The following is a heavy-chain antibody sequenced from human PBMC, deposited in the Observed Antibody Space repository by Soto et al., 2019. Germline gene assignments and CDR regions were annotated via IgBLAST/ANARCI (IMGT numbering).Heavy chain of an antibody. CDR3: ARDRRAPAATWKQWLVRFNAGGAPFDY. D-gene: IGHD6-19*01. V-gene: IGHV3-48*02. CDR1: GFTFSSYS. J-gene: IGHJ4*02. Sequence: HPGGSLRLSCAASGFTFSSYSMNWVRQAPGKGLEWVSYISSSSSTIYYADSVKGRFTISRDNAKNSLYLQMNSLRDEDTAVYYCARDRRAPAATWKQWLVRFNAGGAPFDYSGQGPLVTVSS. CDR2: ISSSSSTI.